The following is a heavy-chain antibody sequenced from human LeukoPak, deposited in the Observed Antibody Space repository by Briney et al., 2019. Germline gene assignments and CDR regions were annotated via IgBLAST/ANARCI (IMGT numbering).Heavy chain of an antibody. J-gene: IGHJ4*02. Sequence: SQTLSLTCTVPGDSISSGRYYWSWIRQPAGKGLEWIGRIYTRGSTNYNPSLKSRVPISVDTSKNQFSLKLSSVTAADTAVYYCAREGASYYDFWSGYYPYYFDYWGQGTLVTVSS. CDR1: GDSISSGRYY. D-gene: IGHD3-3*01. CDR3: AREGASYYDFWSGYYPYYFDY. CDR2: IYTRGST. V-gene: IGHV4-61*02.